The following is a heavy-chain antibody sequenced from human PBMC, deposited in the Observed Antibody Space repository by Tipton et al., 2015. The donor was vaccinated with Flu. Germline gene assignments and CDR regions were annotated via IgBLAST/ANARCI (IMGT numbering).Heavy chain of an antibody. Sequence: SLRLSCAASGFTFDDYAMHWVRQAPGKGLEWVSGISWNSGSIGYADSVKGRFTISRDNAKNSLYLQMNSLRAEDTALYYCAKDIGAAGDYIWGSYRPTGAFDIWGQGTMVTVSS. CDR2: ISWNSGSI. J-gene: IGHJ3*02. CDR3: AKDIGAAGDYIWGSYRPTGAFDI. D-gene: IGHD3-16*02. CDR1: GFTFDDYA. V-gene: IGHV3-9*01.